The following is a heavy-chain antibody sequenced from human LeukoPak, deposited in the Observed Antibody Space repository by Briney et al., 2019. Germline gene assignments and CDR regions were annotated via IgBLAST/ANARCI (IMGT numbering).Heavy chain of an antibody. D-gene: IGHD2/OR15-2a*01. CDR3: AKRDCVDSSTYAPLFDY. CDR1: GFTFSSYA. V-gene: IGHV3-23*01. Sequence: GSLRLSCAASGFTFSSYAMAWVRQAPGKGLEWVSGIVGSGDNTFYADSVKGRFTISRDNSKNTLYLQMNGLRAEDTAVYYCAKRDCVDSSTYAPLFDYWGQGTLVTVSS. J-gene: IGHJ4*02. CDR2: IVGSGDNT.